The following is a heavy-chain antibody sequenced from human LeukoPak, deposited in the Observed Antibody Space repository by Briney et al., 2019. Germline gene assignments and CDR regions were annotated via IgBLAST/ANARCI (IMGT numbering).Heavy chain of an antibody. D-gene: IGHD5-18*01. J-gene: IGHJ4*02. CDR1: GYTFTSYD. Sequence: ASVRVSCKASGYTFTSYDINWVRQATGQGLEWMGWMSPNSGNTGYAQKFQGRVTMTRNTSISTAYMELSSLRSEDTAVYYCARVGIGYSYGYSDYWGQGTLVTVSS. CDR2: MSPNSGNT. V-gene: IGHV1-8*01. CDR3: ARVGIGYSYGYSDY.